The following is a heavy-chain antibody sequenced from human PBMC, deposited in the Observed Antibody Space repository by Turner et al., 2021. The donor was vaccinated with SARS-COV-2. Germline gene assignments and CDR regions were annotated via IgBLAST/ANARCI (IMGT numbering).Heavy chain of an antibody. J-gene: IGHJ5*02. CDR2: IWYDGSNK. Sequence: VQLLESGGGLVQPGGSRIPSCAASGFTFSSYDMIWVRQAPGKGLEWVAVIWYDGSNKYYADSVKGRFTISRDNSKNTLYLQMNSLRAEDTAVYYCARDRGLSYDFWSAYYESWFDPWGQGTLVTVSS. V-gene: IGHV3-33*08. CDR1: GFTFSSYD. CDR3: ARDRGLSYDFWSAYYESWFDP. D-gene: IGHD3-3*01.